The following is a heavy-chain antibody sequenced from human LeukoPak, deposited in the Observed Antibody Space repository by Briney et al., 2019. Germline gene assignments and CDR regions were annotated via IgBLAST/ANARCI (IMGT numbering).Heavy chain of an antibody. J-gene: IGHJ3*02. CDR1: GGSISSSSYY. Sequence: SETLSLTCTVSGGSISSSSYYWGWIRQPPGKGLEWIGSIYYSGSTYHNPSLKSRVTISVDTSKNQFSLKLSSVTAADTAVYYCARDGGGDDYGDYVGAFDIWGQGTMVTVSS. D-gene: IGHD4-17*01. CDR3: ARDGGGDDYGDYVGAFDI. V-gene: IGHV4-39*07. CDR2: IYYSGST.